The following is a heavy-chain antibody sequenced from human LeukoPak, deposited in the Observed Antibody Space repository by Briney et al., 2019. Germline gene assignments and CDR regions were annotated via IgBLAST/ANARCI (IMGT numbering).Heavy chain of an antibody. CDR1: GGSISSTASYY. CDR3: ARHGYSSGWYRFDY. CDR2: IFYSGST. Sequence: SETPSLTCTVSGGSISSTASYYWGWVRQPPGKGLAWIGSIFYSGSTYYNPSLKSRVTMSADTSKNQFSLRLSSVTAADAAVYYCARHGYSSGWYRFDYWGQGTLVTVSS. D-gene: IGHD6-19*01. V-gene: IGHV4-39*01. J-gene: IGHJ4*02.